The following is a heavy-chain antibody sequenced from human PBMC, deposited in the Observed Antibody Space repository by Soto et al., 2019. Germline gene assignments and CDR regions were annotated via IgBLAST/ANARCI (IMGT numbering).Heavy chain of an antibody. D-gene: IGHD3-16*01. J-gene: IGHJ4*02. CDR1: GFAFSDYA. CDR3: AKGRTFFAF. V-gene: IGHV3-23*01. Sequence: EVHLLESGGGLVQPGGSLRLSCAASGFAFSDYAMTWVRQAPGKGLEWVSDISDCDGATHYADSVKGRFTISRDDSKNRRYLQMDSLRAEDAAVYYCAKGRTFFAFWGQGTLVTVSS. CDR2: ISDCDGAT.